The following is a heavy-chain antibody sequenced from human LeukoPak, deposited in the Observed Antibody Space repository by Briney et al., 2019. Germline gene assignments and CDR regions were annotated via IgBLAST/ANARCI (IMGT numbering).Heavy chain of an antibody. V-gene: IGHV4-4*07. CDR3: ARDRLLWFGELLTFDY. J-gene: IGHJ4*02. D-gene: IGHD3-10*01. Sequence: SETLSLTCTVSGGSISSYYWSWIRQPAGKGLEWIGRIYTSGSTNYNPSLKSRVTMSVDTSKNQFSLKLSSVTAADTAAYYCARDRLLWFGELLTFDYWGQGTLVTVSS. CDR2: IYTSGST. CDR1: GGSISSYY.